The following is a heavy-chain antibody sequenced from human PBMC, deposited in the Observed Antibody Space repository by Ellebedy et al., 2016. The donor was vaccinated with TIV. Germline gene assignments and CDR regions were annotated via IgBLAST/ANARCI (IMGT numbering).Heavy chain of an antibody. J-gene: IGHJ4*02. CDR1: VVSFSGYS. CDR3: ARGSLVRGLAG. D-gene: IGHD3-10*01. Sequence: SETLSLXCEIDVVSFSGYSWAWIRQPPGPGLEWIGDINHRGVTKYISSLRSRVTISLDTSKRQFSLNITSVTAADTAFYYCARGSLVRGLAGWGQGTLVTVSS. V-gene: IGHV4-34*01. CDR2: INHRGVT.